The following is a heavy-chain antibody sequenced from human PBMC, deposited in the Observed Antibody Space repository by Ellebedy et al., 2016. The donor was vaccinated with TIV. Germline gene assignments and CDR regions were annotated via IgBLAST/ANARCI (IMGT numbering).Heavy chain of an antibody. CDR2: IGGTGST. Sequence: PGGSLRLACAASGFTFISYTMSWVRQAPGKGLEWVSSIGGTGSTFYVDSVKGRFTIFRDNSKNTLYLQMNSLTTEDTDVYYCARAVIGKEDFKYWGQGSLVSVSS. V-gene: IGHV3-23*01. D-gene: IGHD3-10*01. J-gene: IGHJ4*01. CDR1: GFTFISYT. CDR3: ARAVIGKEDFKY.